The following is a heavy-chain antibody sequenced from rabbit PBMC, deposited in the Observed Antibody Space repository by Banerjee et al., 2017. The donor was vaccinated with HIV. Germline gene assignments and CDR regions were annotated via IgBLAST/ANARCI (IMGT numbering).Heavy chain of an antibody. Sequence: QLKESGGGLVQPGGSLKLSCKASGFDFSNYYMSWVRQAPGKGLEWIGYIDPDYGSTDYASWVNGRFTISSHHAQNTLYLQLNSLTAADTATYFCARAPGYAGYGGYYYFNLWGPGTLVTVS. CDR2: IDPDYGST. D-gene: IGHD7-1*01. V-gene: IGHV1S7*01. CDR1: GFDFSNYY. CDR3: ARAPGYAGYGGYYYFNL. J-gene: IGHJ4*01.